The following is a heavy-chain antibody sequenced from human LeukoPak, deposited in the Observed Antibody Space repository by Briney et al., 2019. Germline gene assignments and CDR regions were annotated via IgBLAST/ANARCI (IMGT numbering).Heavy chain of an antibody. CDR2: IYYSGST. Sequence: SETLSLTCTVSGGSISSYYWSWIRQPPGKGLEWIGYIYYSGSTNYNPSLKSRVTIPVDTSKNQFSLKLSSVTAADTAVYYCARSEWIQLGLSYWGQGTLVTVSS. V-gene: IGHV4-59*01. D-gene: IGHD5-18*01. J-gene: IGHJ4*02. CDR3: ARSEWIQLGLSY. CDR1: GGSISSYY.